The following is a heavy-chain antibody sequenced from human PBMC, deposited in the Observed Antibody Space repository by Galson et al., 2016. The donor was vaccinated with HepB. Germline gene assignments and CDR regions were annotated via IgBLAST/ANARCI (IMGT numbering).Heavy chain of an antibody. J-gene: IGHJ4*02. CDR2: ISSDGSNK. CDR3: ARGATSYYCDDSGYFP. Sequence: SLRLSCAASGFTLSAYAMHWVRQAPGKGLEWVAVISSDGSNKYYADSLKGRFTISRDNSQNTLYLQMSSLRTDDTAVYFCARGATSYYCDDSGYFPWGQGTLVTVSS. D-gene: IGHD3-22*01. V-gene: IGHV3-30*04. CDR1: GFTLSAYA.